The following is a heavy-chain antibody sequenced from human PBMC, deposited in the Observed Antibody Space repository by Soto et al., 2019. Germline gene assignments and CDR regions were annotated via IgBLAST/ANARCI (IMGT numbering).Heavy chain of an antibody. CDR3: ASRGGGNSLWYFDL. Sequence: EVQLVESGGGVIQPGESLRLSCAASGFTVTSNYISWVRQAPGKDLEWVSVTYSSGNTDYAVSVKGRFTISRDNSKNTLYLQMNSLRAEDTAVYYCASRGGGNSLWYFDLWGRGTLVTVSS. V-gene: IGHV3-53*01. CDR1: GFTVTSNY. CDR2: TYSSGNT. J-gene: IGHJ2*01. D-gene: IGHD2-21*02.